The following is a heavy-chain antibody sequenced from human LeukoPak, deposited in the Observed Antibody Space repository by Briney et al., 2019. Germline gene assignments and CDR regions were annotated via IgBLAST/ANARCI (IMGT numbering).Heavy chain of an antibody. Sequence: GGSLRLSCAASGFIVSNNYMTWVRQAPGKGLEWLSIIYSAGPTDYVGSVKGRFAISRDDSKNTVYLQMNSLTAEDTAVYYCGRVSVAGWLPIDYWGQGILVTVSS. CDR3: GRVSVAGWLPIDY. V-gene: IGHV3-53*01. J-gene: IGHJ4*02. CDR2: IYSAGPT. D-gene: IGHD5-12*01. CDR1: GFIVSNNY.